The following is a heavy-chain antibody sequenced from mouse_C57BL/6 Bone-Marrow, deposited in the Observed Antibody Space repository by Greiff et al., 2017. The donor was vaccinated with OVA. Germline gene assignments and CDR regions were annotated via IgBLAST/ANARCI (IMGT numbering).Heavy chain of an antibody. CDR3: ARSDYGNYGPWFAY. CDR2: IFPGSGST. CDR1: GYTFTDYY. Sequence: VQLQQSGPELVKPGASVKISCKASGYTFTDYYINWVKQRPGQGLEWIGWIFPGSGSTYYNEKFKGKATLTVDKSSSTAYMLLSSLTSEDSAVYFCARSDYGNYGPWFAYWGQGTLVTVSA. D-gene: IGHD2-1*01. J-gene: IGHJ3*01. V-gene: IGHV1-75*01.